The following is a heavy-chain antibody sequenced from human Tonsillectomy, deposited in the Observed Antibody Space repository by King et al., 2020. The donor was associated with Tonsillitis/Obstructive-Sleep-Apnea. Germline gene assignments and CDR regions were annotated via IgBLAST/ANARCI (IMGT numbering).Heavy chain of an antibody. V-gene: IGHV1-18*04. CDR1: GYTFTNYA. Sequence: HVQLVESGAEVKKPGASVKVSCRASGYTFTNYAITWVRQAPGQGLEWMGWVSAYNGDTNYAQNFQGRVTMTADTSTTTAYMELRSLRSDDTAVYYCTGDRRYFDWSPPSDYWGQGTRVTVSS. D-gene: IGHD3-9*01. CDR2: VSAYNGDT. J-gene: IGHJ4*02. CDR3: TGDRRYFDWSPPSDY.